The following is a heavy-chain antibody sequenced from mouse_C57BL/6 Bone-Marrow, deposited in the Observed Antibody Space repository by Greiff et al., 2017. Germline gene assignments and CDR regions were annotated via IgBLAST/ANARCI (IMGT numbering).Heavy chain of an antibody. Sequence: VQLVESGPELVKPGASVKLSCKASGYTFTSYDINWVKQRPGQGLEWIGWIYPRDGSTKYNEKFKGKATLTVDTSSSTAYMELHSLTSEDSAVYFCARPLTGTWFAYWGQGTLVTVSA. D-gene: IGHD4-1*01. CDR2: IYPRDGST. J-gene: IGHJ3*01. CDR1: GYTFTSYD. V-gene: IGHV1-85*01. CDR3: ARPLTGTWFAY.